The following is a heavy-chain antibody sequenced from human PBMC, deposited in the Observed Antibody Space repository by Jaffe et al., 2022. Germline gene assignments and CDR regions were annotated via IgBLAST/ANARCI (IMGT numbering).Heavy chain of an antibody. V-gene: IGHV1-46*01. CDR3: ARDLVETPRGYDFWVVGL. CDR2: INPSGGST. J-gene: IGHJ4*02. D-gene: IGHD3-3*01. CDR1: GYTFTSYY. Sequence: QVQLVQSGAEVKKPGASVKVSCKASGYTFTSYYMHWVRQAPGQGLEWMGIINPSGGSTSYAQKFQGRVTMTRDTSTSTVYMELSSLRSEDTAVYYCARDLVETPRGYDFWVVGLWGQGTLVTVSS.